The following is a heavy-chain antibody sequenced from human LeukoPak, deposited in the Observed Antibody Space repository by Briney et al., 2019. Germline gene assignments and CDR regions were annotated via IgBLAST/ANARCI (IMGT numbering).Heavy chain of an antibody. CDR3: AKDAAPAGPSGGFDC. CDR1: GYTFTNYA. V-gene: IGHV7-4-1*02. D-gene: IGHD6-19*01. CDR2: INTHTGNP. J-gene: IGHJ4*02. Sequence: GASVKVSCKASGYTFTNYALNWVRQAPGQGLEWIGWINTHTGNPTYAQGFTGRLVFSLDTSVSTAYLQISSLSTEDTAVYYCAKDAAPAGPSGGFDCWGQGTLVTVSS.